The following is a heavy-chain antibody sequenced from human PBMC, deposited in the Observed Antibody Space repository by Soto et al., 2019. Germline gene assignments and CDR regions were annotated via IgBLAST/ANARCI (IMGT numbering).Heavy chain of an antibody. D-gene: IGHD1-26*01. CDR2: INAGNGNT. CDR1: GYTFTSYA. Sequence: SVKVSWKAPGYTFTSYAMRWLRQAPGQRLEWMGWINAGNGNTKYSQKFQGRVTITRDTSASTAYMELSSLRSEDTAVYYCARDPHSGSSLNWFDPWGQGTLVTVSS. J-gene: IGHJ5*02. V-gene: IGHV1-3*01. CDR3: ARDPHSGSSLNWFDP.